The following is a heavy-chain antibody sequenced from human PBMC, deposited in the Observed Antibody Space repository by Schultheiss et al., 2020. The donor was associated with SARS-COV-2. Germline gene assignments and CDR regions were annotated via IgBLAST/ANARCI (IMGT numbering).Heavy chain of an antibody. V-gene: IGHV3-48*04. Sequence: GGSLRLSCAASGFTFSSYWMSWVRQAPGKGLEWVADITSSGSTKYYADSVKGRFTISRDNAKNSLYLQMNSLRAEDTALYYCARRYCSSTGCLFDSWGQGTLVTVSS. J-gene: IGHJ4*02. CDR2: ITSSGSTK. CDR3: ARRYCSSTGCLFDS. D-gene: IGHD2-2*01. CDR1: GFTFSSYW.